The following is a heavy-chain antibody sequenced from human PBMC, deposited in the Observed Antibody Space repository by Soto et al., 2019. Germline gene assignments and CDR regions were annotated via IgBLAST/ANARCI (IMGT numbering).Heavy chain of an antibody. CDR1: GYTFTSYY. J-gene: IGHJ4*02. Sequence: ASVKVSCKASGYTFTSYYIHWVRQAPGQGLEWMGIINPSAGSTSYAQKFQGRVTMTRDTSTSTVYMELSSLRSEDTAVFYCAIVQYGAKYFVYRCQGTLVTGS. V-gene: IGHV1-46*01. D-gene: IGHD4-17*01. CDR2: INPSAGST. CDR3: AIVQYGAKYFVY.